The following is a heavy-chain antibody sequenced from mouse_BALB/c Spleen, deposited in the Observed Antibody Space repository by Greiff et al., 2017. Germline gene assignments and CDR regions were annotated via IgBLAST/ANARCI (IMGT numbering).Heavy chain of an antibody. D-gene: IGHD2-14*01. J-gene: IGHJ2*01. Sequence: EVMLAESGGGLVQPKGSLKLSCAASGFTFNTYAMNWVRQAPGKGLEWVARIRSKSNNYATYYADSVKDRFTISRDDSQSMLYLQMNNLKTEDTAMYYCVRHGSYRDYFDYWGQGTTLTVSS. CDR2: IRSKSNNYAT. V-gene: IGHV10-1*02. CDR1: GFTFNTYA. CDR3: VRHGSYRDYFDY.